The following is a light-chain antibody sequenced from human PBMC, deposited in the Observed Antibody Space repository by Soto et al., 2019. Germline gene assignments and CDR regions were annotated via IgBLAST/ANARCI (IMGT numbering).Light chain of an antibody. J-gene: IGKJ1*01. CDR1: QTISSW. CDR2: KAS. Sequence: DIQMTQSPSTLSGSVVDRVTITCRASQTISSWLAWYQQKPGKAPKLLIYKASTLKSGVPSRFSGSGSGTEFTLTISSLQPDDFATYYCQQYDSYWTFGPGTKVDIK. CDR3: QQYDSYWT. V-gene: IGKV1-5*03.